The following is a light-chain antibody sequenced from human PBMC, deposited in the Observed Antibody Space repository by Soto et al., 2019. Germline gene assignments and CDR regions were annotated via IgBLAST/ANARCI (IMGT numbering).Light chain of an antibody. J-gene: IGKJ4*01. CDR3: MQARQTLPLT. Sequence: DIVMTQSPLFLPVTPGEPASISCRSSQSLRHSNGFNYLAWYLQKPGQSPQLLIYLGSSRASGVPDRFSGSGSGTEFTLKISRVEAEDVGVYYCMQARQTLPLTCGGGTKVEIK. CDR1: QSLRHSNGFNY. V-gene: IGKV2-28*01. CDR2: LGS.